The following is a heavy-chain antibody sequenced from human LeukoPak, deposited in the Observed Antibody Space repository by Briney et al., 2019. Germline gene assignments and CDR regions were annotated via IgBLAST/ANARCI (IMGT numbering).Heavy chain of an antibody. D-gene: IGHD6-6*01. CDR3: ARGTRRGTIYSSSPPVGYYFDY. CDR2: INHSGST. CDR1: GGSFSGYY. J-gene: IGHJ4*02. V-gene: IGHV4-34*01. Sequence: SETLSLTCAVYGGSFSGYYWSWIRQPPGKGLEWIGEINHSGSTNYNPSLKSRVTISVDTSKNQFSLKLSSVTAADTAVYYCARGTRRGTIYSSSPPVGYYFDYWGQGTWSPSPQ.